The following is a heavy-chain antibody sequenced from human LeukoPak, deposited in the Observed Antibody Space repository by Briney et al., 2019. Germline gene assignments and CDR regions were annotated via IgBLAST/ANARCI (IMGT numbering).Heavy chain of an antibody. D-gene: IGHD2-15*01. Sequence: SETLSLTCAVYGGSFSGYYWSWIRQPPGKGLEWIGEINHSGSTNYNPSLKSRVTISVDTSKNQFSLKLSSVTAADTAVYYCARGHGYCSGGSCYFRRASNAFDIWGQGTMVTVSS. J-gene: IGHJ3*02. CDR2: INHSGST. CDR1: GGSFSGYY. CDR3: ARGHGYCSGGSCYFRRASNAFDI. V-gene: IGHV4-34*01.